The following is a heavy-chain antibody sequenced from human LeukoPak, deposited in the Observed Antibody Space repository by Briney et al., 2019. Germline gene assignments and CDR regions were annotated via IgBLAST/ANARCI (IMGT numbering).Heavy chain of an antibody. D-gene: IGHD3-10*01. CDR1: GFKFSSYS. Sequence: PGGSLRLSCAGSGFKFSSYSLNWVRQAPGKGLEWVSSIGSGRGHIYYADSLRGRLTISRDNAKNTLYLQMNSLRAEDTAVYYCASIGSAPSGGYWGQGTLVTVSS. CDR2: IGSGRGHI. J-gene: IGHJ4*02. V-gene: IGHV3-21*01. CDR3: ASIGSAPSGGY.